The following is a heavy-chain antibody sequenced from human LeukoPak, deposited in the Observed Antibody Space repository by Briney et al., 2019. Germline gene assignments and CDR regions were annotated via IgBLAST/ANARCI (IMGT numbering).Heavy chain of an antibody. V-gene: IGHV3-9*03. D-gene: IGHD5-18*01. CDR3: AKGAMAYYYYYYYMDV. CDR1: GFTFDDYA. Sequence: PGGSLRLSCAASGFTFDDYAMHWVRQAPGKGLEWVSGISWNSGSIGYADSVKGRFTISRDNAKNSLYLQMNSLRAEDMALYYCAKGAMAYYYYYYYMDVWGKGTTVTVSS. CDR2: ISWNSGSI. J-gene: IGHJ6*03.